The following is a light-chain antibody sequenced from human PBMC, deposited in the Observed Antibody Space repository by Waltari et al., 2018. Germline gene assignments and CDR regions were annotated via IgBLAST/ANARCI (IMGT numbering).Light chain of an antibody. CDR3: QQLNSYPWT. V-gene: IGKV1-9*01. J-gene: IGKJ1*01. Sequence: IQLTQSPSFLSASVGDRVTITCRASQGISSYLAWYQQKPGKAPKLLIYAASTLQSGVPSRVSGSGSGTEVTLTISSLQPEDFATYYCQQLNSYPWTFGQGTKVEIK. CDR1: QGISSY. CDR2: AAS.